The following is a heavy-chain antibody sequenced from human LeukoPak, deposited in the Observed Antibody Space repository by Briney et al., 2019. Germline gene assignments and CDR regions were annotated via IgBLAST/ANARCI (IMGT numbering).Heavy chain of an antibody. CDR1: GGSIYNYY. J-gene: IGHJ4*02. CDR2: IYTSGGT. V-gene: IGHV4-4*07. CDR3: ARDQGEFDY. D-gene: IGHD3-16*01. Sequence: SETLSLTCTVPGGSIYNYYWSWIRQPAGKGLQWIGRIYTSGGTFYNPSLKSRVTMSIDTSKNQFSLRLNSVTAADTAVYYCARDQGEFDYWGQGTLVTVSS.